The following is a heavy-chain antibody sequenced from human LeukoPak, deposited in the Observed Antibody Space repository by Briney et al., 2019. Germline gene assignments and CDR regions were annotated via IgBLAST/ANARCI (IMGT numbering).Heavy chain of an antibody. CDR1: GGSFSGYY. D-gene: IGHD2-2*01. Sequence: SETLSLTCAVYGGSFSGYYWSWIRQPPGKGLEWIGEINHSGSTNYNPSLKSRVTISVDTSKNQFSLKLSSVTAADTAVYYCARGRTGWRDYWGQGTLVTVS. J-gene: IGHJ4*02. CDR3: ARGRTGWRDY. CDR2: INHSGST. V-gene: IGHV4-34*01.